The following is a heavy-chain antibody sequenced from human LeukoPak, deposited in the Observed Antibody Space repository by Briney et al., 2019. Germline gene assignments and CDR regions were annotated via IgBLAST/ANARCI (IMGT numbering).Heavy chain of an antibody. Sequence: GGSLRLSCAASGFTFSSYAMSWVRQAPGKGLKWVSGISGSGGSTYYADSVKGRFTISRDSSKNTLYLQMNSLRAEDTAVYYCAELGITMIGGIWGKGTTVTISS. V-gene: IGHV3-23*01. J-gene: IGHJ6*04. CDR3: AELGITMIGGI. D-gene: IGHD3-10*02. CDR1: GFTFSSYA. CDR2: ISGSGGST.